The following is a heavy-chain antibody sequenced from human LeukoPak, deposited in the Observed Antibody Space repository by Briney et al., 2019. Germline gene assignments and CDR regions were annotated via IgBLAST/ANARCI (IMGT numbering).Heavy chain of an antibody. CDR1: GYTFTSYY. V-gene: IGHV1-46*01. CDR2: INPSGGST. J-gene: IGHJ5*02. CDR3: ARGGRYFDWFPTYWFDP. D-gene: IGHD3-9*01. Sequence: GASVKVSCKASGYTFTSYYMHWVRQAPGQGLEWMGIINPSGGSTSYAQKLQGRVTMTRDTSTNTVYMELSSLRSEDTAVYYCARGGRYFDWFPTYWFDPWGQGTLVTVSS.